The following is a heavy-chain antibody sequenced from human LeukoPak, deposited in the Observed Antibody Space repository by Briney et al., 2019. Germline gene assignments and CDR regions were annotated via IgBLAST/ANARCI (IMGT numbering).Heavy chain of an antibody. CDR3: ARSTVIAAAGTSPDY. Sequence: SGTLFLTFPFSGGSLSRGGFYLGWVRQHPGKGLGGVWYIYYSGSTYYNPSLKSRVTISVDTSKNQFSLKLSSVTAADTAVYYCARSTVIAAAGTSPDYWGQGTLVTVSS. CDR2: IYYSGST. D-gene: IGHD6-13*01. CDR1: GGSLSRGGFY. V-gene: IGHV4-31*03. J-gene: IGHJ4*02.